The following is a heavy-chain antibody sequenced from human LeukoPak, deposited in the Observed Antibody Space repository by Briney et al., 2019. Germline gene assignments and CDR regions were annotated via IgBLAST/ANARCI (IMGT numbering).Heavy chain of an antibody. CDR3: AVSFDY. V-gene: IGHV3-48*01. J-gene: IGHJ4*02. D-gene: IGHD5/OR15-5a*01. CDR2: ISSSTTTI. Sequence: GGSLRLSCAAPGFTFTSYSMNWVRQAPGKGLEWVSYISSSTTTIYYADSVKGRFTISRDNAKNSLYLQINSLRAEDTAVYYCAVSFDYWGQGTLVTVSS. CDR1: GFTFTSYS.